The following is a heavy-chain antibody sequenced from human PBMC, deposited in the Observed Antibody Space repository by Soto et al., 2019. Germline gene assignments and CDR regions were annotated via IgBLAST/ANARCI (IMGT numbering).Heavy chain of an antibody. CDR3: ATAVGYSGGYDYFDY. CDR2: ISGSGVST. CDR1: GFTFSSYA. J-gene: IGHJ4*02. V-gene: IGHV3-23*01. Sequence: EVQLLGSGGGLVQPGGSLRLSCAASGFTFSSYAMSWVRQAPGKGLEWVSGISGSGVSTHYADSVKGWFTISRDNSTNTLYRQMIGLRAEDTAVYYCATAVGYSGGYDYFDYWGEGSLVTVS. D-gene: IGHD6-19*01.